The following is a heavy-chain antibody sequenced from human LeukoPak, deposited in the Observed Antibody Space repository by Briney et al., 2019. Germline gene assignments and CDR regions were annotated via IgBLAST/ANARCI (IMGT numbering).Heavy chain of an antibody. Sequence: PGGSLRLSCAASGFTFSSYWMSWVRQAPGKGLEWVANIKQDGSEKYYVDSVKGRFTISRDNAKNSLYLQMNSLRAEDTAVYYCARRETMGYYYYYMDVWGKGTTVTVSS. CDR2: IKQDGSEK. V-gene: IGHV3-7*01. D-gene: IGHD3-10*01. CDR1: GFTFSSYW. CDR3: ARRETMGYYYYYMDV. J-gene: IGHJ6*03.